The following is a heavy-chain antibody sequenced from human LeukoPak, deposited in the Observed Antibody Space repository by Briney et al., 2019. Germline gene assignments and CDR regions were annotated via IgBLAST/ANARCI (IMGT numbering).Heavy chain of an antibody. J-gene: IGHJ6*02. V-gene: IGHV3-7*01. D-gene: IGHD3-3*01. Sequence: GGSLRLSCTASGFTFSTFWMSWVRQAPGKGLEWVANIKRDGSDKYYVDSVKGRFTISRDNAKNSLYLQMNSLRAEDTAVYYCARDPLGTYDFWSGYFHMNGMDVWGQGTTVTVSS. CDR2: IKRDGSDK. CDR3: ARDPLGTYDFWSGYFHMNGMDV. CDR1: GFTFSTFW.